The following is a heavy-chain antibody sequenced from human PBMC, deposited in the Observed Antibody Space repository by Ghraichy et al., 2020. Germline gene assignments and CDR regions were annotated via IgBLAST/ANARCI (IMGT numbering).Heavy chain of an antibody. Sequence: GGSLRLSCAASGFTFSNYAMSWVRQTPGKGLEWVSAISGSTSSTYYADSVKGRFTISRDNSKNTLYLQMNSLRADDTAVYYCAKEFSSSWSFFDSWGQGTLVTVSS. J-gene: IGHJ4*02. D-gene: IGHD6-13*01. CDR3: AKEFSSSWSFFDS. CDR2: ISGSTSST. CDR1: GFTFSNYA. V-gene: IGHV3-23*01.